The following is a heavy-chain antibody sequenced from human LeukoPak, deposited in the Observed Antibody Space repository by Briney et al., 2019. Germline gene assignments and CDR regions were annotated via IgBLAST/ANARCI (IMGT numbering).Heavy chain of an antibody. J-gene: IGHJ4*02. CDR2: IDPSDSYT. V-gene: IGHV5-10-1*01. D-gene: IGHD1-1*01. CDR1: GYSFTSYW. CDR3: ARYTTGDFDY. Sequence: GASLNISCKGSGYSFTSYWISWVRQMPGKGLEWMGRIDPSDSYTNYSPSFQGHVTISADKSVSTAYLQWSSLKASDTAMYYCARYTTGDFDYWGQGTLVTVSS.